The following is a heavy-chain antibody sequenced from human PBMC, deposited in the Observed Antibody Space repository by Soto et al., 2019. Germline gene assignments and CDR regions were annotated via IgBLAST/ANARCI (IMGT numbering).Heavy chain of an antibody. Sequence: GASVKVSCKASGYSFSSYSIHWVRQAPGQGLEWMGVIRPTDGRTSHSQKFQGRVTITADESTSTAYMELSSLRSEDTAVYYCAVPGSRGPDYFDYWGQGTLVTVSS. J-gene: IGHJ4*02. D-gene: IGHD3-10*01. CDR2: IRPTDGRT. V-gene: IGHV1-46*01. CDR1: GYSFSSYS. CDR3: AVPGSRGPDYFDY.